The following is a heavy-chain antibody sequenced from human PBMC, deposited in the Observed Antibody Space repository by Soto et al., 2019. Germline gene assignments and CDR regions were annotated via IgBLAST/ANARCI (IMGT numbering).Heavy chain of an antibody. CDR1: GFTFSDYA. V-gene: IGHV3-30*18. CDR3: AKGGRQWLVTSDFNY. CDR2: VSHDGRNT. J-gene: IGHJ4*02. Sequence: VQLVESGGGVVQPGRSLRLSCAASGFTFSDYAMHWVRQAPGKGLEWVAVVSHDGRNTHYADSVKGRFTISRDSSKNTASLEMTSLRLEDTAVYYCAKGGRQWLVTSDFNYWGQGALVTVSS. D-gene: IGHD6-19*01.